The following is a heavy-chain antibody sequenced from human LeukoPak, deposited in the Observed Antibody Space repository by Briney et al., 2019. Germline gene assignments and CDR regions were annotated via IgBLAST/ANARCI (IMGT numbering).Heavy chain of an antibody. CDR2: INPNSGGT. V-gene: IGHV1-2*06. Sequence: GASVKVSCKASGYTFTSYGISWVRQAPGQGLEWMGRINPNSGGTNYAQKFQGRVTMTRDTSISTAYMELSSLRSEDTAVYYCARDDPFTVFDPWGQGTLVTVSS. CDR3: ARDDPFTVFDP. CDR1: GYTFTSYG. D-gene: IGHD4-17*01. J-gene: IGHJ5*02.